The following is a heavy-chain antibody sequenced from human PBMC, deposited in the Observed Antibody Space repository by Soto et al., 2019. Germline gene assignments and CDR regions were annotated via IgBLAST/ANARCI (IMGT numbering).Heavy chain of an antibody. CDR2: INTNTGNP. CDR3: ARDGYCSGGSCYPGSDSLDY. V-gene: IGHV7-4-1*01. Sequence: ASVKVSCKASGYTFTSYAMNWVRQAPGQGLEWMGWINTNTGNPTYAQGFTGRFVFSLDTSVSTAYLQICSLKAEDTAVYYCARDGYCSGGSCYPGSDSLDYWGQGTLVTVSS. J-gene: IGHJ4*02. D-gene: IGHD2-15*01. CDR1: GYTFTSYA.